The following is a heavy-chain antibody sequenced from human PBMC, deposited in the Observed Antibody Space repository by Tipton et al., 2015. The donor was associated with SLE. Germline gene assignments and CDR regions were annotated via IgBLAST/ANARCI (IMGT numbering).Heavy chain of an antibody. CDR3: VRVEGAYDQYYFDS. Sequence: TLSLTCTVSGGSIGRYYWSWIRQSPEKGLEWIGYIYYSGSTKYNPSLESRVTISADTSKNQFSLKLSSVTVADTAVYYCVRVEGAYDQYYFDSWGQGTLVTVSS. D-gene: IGHD5-12*01. CDR2: IYYSGST. V-gene: IGHV4-59*01. CDR1: GGSIGRYY. J-gene: IGHJ4*02.